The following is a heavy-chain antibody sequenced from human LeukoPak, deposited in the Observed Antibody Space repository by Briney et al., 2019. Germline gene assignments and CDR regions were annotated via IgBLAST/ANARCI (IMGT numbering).Heavy chain of an antibody. CDR2: IYYSGST. D-gene: IGHD3-22*01. V-gene: IGHV4-39*07. CDR1: GGSISSSSYY. J-gene: IGHJ6*03. Sequence: SETLSLTCTVSGGSISSSSYYWGWIRQPPGKGLEWIGSIYYSGSTYYNPSLKSRVTISVDTSKNQFSLKLSSVTAADTAVYYCARDGYYYDSSGYPPYYYYMDVWGKGTTVTVSS. CDR3: ARDGYYYDSSGYPPYYYYMDV.